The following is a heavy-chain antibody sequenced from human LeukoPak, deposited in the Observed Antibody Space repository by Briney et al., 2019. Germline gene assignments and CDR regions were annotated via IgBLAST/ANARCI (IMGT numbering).Heavy chain of an antibody. Sequence: KTSETLSLTCTVSGGSISSSGYYMGWIRQPPGKGLEWIGSIYSSGSTYYNPSLKSRVTISVDTSKNQFSLKLNSVTAADTAVYYCARRSFGDSAFDIWGQGTMVIVSS. CDR2: IYSSGST. CDR3: ARRSFGDSAFDI. CDR1: GGSISSSGYY. D-gene: IGHD4-17*01. V-gene: IGHV4-39*01. J-gene: IGHJ3*02.